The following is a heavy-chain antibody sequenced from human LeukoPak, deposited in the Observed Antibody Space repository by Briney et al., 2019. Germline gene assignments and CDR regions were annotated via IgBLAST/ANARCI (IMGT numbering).Heavy chain of an antibody. Sequence: SVKVPCKASGGTFSSYAISWVRQAPGQGLEWMGRIIPILGIANYAQKFQGRVTITADKSTSTAYMELSSLRSEDTAVYYCARSGTGYLDWLFLTPFDYWGQGTLVTVSS. CDR1: GGTFSSYA. CDR3: ARSGTGYLDWLFLTPFDY. V-gene: IGHV1-69*04. D-gene: IGHD3-9*01. CDR2: IIPILGIA. J-gene: IGHJ4*02.